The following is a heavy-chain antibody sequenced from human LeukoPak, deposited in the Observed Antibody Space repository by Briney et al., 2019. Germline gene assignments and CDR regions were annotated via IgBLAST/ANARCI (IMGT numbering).Heavy chain of an antibody. CDR3: ARDRVAVADYYYYYGMDV. CDR2: IYHSGST. V-gene: IGHV4-34*01. CDR1: GGSFSGYY. D-gene: IGHD6-19*01. J-gene: IGHJ6*02. Sequence: KASETLSLTCAVYGGSFSGYYWSWIRQPPGKGLEWIGSIYHSGSTYYNPSLKSRVTISVGTSKNQFSLKLSSVTAADTAVYYCARDRVAVADYYYYYGMDVWGQGTTVTVSS.